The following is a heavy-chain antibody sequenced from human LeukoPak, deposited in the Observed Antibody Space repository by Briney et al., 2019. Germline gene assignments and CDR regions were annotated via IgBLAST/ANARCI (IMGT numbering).Heavy chain of an antibody. CDR1: GYSISSGYY. Sequence: SETLSLTCVVSGYSISSGYYWGWIRQPPEKGLEWIGSISQGGSGSAYYNPSLKSRVTLSVDTSGNHFSLTMRSVTAADTAIYYCARVIAAAGSRYFQQWGQGTLVTVSS. D-gene: IGHD6-13*01. CDR3: ARVIAAAGSRYFQQ. V-gene: IGHV4-38-2*01. CDR2: ISQGGSGSA. J-gene: IGHJ1*01.